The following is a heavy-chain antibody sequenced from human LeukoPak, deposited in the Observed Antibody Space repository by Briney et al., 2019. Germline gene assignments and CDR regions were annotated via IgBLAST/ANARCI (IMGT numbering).Heavy chain of an antibody. J-gene: IGHJ4*02. D-gene: IGHD3-10*01. Sequence: PGGSLRLSCAASGFTFSRYWMSWVRQAPGKGLEGVANINQEGKEKYYVVSVKGRFTISSANAKSSLSLQLHSLRAEDTAVYYCARDGAARGSGSFGDWGQGTLVTVSS. V-gene: IGHV3-7*01. CDR3: ARDGAARGSGSFGD. CDR1: GFTFSRYW. CDR2: INQEGKEK.